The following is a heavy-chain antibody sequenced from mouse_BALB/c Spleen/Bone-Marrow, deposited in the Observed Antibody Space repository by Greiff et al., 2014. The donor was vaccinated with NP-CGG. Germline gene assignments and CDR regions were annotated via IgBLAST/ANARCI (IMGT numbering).Heavy chain of an antibody. Sequence: EVKLMESGAELVKPGASVKLSCTASGFNIKDTYMHWVKQRPEQGLEWIGRIDPANGNTKYDTKFQGKATITADTSSNTAYLQLSSLTSEDTAVYYCALYYYGSSGFAYWGQGTLVTVSA. CDR1: GFNIKDTY. CDR3: ALYYYGSSGFAY. CDR2: IDPANGNT. J-gene: IGHJ3*01. V-gene: IGHV14-3*02. D-gene: IGHD1-1*01.